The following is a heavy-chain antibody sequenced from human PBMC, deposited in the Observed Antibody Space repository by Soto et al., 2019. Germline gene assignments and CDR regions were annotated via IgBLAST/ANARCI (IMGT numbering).Heavy chain of an antibody. J-gene: IGHJ5*02. V-gene: IGHV1-69*12. CDR2: IIPIFGTA. Sequence: QVQLVQSGAEVKKPGSSVKVSCKASGGTFSSYAISWVRQAPGQGLEWMGGIIPIFGTANYAQKFQGRVRITADESTSTAYMELSSLRSEDTAVYYCARTAGSGSNSTWPVNWFDPWGQGTLVTVSS. CDR1: GGTFSSYA. CDR3: ARTAGSGSNSTWPVNWFDP. D-gene: IGHD1-26*01.